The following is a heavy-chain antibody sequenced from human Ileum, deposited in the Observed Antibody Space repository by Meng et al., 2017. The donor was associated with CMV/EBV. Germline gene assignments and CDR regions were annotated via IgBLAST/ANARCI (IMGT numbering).Heavy chain of an antibody. CDR1: GGTVSVRHDS. CDR3: ASQNDRAVDF. D-gene: IGHD1-1*01. CDR2: FYGSWGT. Sequence: TSSGSGGTVSVRHDSWNWLRRPPVKGLDWIGNFYGSWGTNYIPSLKSRFTISVDTSKNQFSLKVTSVTAADTAVYYCASQNDRAVDFWGQGTLVTVSS. V-gene: IGHV4-61*01. J-gene: IGHJ4*02.